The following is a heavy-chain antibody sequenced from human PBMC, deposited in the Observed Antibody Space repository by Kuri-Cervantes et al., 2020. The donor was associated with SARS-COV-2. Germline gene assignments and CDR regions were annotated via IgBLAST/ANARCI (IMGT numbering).Heavy chain of an antibody. J-gene: IGHJ3*02. CDR3: ARKAYYYDSREAFDI. D-gene: IGHD3-22*01. CDR1: GGSFSSYY. V-gene: IGHV4-59*12. Sequence: SETLSLTCTVSGGSFSSYYWSWVRQPPWKGLEWIGFVYYGGSTNYIPSLRSRVTISVDTSKNQFSLKLSSVTAADTAVYYCARKAYYYDSREAFDIWGQGTMVTVSS. CDR2: VYYGGST.